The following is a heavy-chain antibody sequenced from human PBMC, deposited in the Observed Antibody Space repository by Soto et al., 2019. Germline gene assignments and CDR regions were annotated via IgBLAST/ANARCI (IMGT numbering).Heavy chain of an antibody. CDR3: ARGSCSGGGCYSWGAFDI. Sequence: EVQLVESGGGLVQPGGSLRLSCAASGFTSRSYWMHWVRQAPGKGLVWVSRTNGDGSATSYADSVKGRFTISRDNAKNTVYLQMNSLRAEDTAVYYCARGSCSGGGCYSWGAFDIWGQGTMVTVSS. CDR2: TNGDGSAT. D-gene: IGHD2-15*01. V-gene: IGHV3-74*01. CDR1: GFTSRSYW. J-gene: IGHJ3*02.